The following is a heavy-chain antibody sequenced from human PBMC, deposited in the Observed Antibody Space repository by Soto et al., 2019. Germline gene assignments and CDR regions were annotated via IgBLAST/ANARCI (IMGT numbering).Heavy chain of an antibody. CDR2: ISGSGGST. J-gene: IGHJ3*02. D-gene: IGHD3-10*01. V-gene: IGHV3-23*01. CDR3: AKGGPGGHYGSGSYYNAFDI. CDR1: GFTFSSYA. Sequence: GGSLRLSCAASGFTFSSYAMSWVRQAPGKGLEWVSAISGSGGSTYYADSVKGRFTISRDNSKNKLYLQMNSLRAEDTAVYYCAKGGPGGHYGSGSYYNAFDIWGQGTMVTVSS.